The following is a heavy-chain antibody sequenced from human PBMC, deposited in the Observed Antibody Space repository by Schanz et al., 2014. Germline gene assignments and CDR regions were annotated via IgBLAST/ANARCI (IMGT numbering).Heavy chain of an antibody. J-gene: IGHJ4*02. V-gene: IGHV3-48*01. D-gene: IGHD5-18*01. CDR2: ISGSSSTK. CDR3: AKYGGGYSYGFVEY. Sequence: EVQLVESGGGLAQPGGSLRLSCAASGITFSGYSMNWVRQAPGKGLEWVSYISGSSSTKYYADSVKGRFTISRDNGKKSLYLQMKSLRAEDTAVYYCAKYGGGYSYGFVEYWGQGILVTVSS. CDR1: GITFSGYS.